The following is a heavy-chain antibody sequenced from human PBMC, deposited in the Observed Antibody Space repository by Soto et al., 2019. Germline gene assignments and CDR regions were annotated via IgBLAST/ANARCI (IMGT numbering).Heavy chain of an antibody. CDR1: GASVSSGRDY. J-gene: IGHJ4*02. CDR2: IYTSGST. D-gene: IGHD3-22*01. Sequence: QVQLQESGPGLVKPSETLSLTCSVSGASVSSGRDYWSWIRQPAGKGLEWIGRIYTSGSTNYNPSLKSRVTMSVDTSKNQFSLKLSSVTAADTAVYYCAKDHRQYYYDSSGYYHDCWGQGTLVTVSP. V-gene: IGHV4-61*02. CDR3: AKDHRQYYYDSSGYYHDC.